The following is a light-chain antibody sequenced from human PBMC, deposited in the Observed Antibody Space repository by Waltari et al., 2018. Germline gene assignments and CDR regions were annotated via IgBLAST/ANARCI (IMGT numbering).Light chain of an antibody. CDR3: LQHYSLPFT. CDR1: QGINTY. Sequence: DIQMTQSPSSLSASAGDRVTITCRTSQGINTYLNWYQQKPGKTPKRLIYAASSLESGVPSRFSGSGSGTDFTLTISSLQPEDVATYYCLQHYSLPFTFGHGTKLEIK. V-gene: IGKV1-17*01. J-gene: IGKJ2*01. CDR2: AAS.